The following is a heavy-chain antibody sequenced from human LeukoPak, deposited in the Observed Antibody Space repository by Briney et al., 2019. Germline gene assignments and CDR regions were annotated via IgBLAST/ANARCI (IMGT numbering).Heavy chain of an antibody. CDR3: GRDYGLDIVATIKGGYFDY. Sequence: ASVTVSCKASGGTFSSYAISWVRQAPGQGLEWMGGIIPIFGTANYAQKFQGRVTITADKSTSTAYMELSSLRSEDTAVYYCGRDYGLDIVATIKGGYFDYWGQGTLVTVSS. D-gene: IGHD5-12*01. J-gene: IGHJ4*02. CDR1: GGTFSSYA. CDR2: IIPIFGTA. V-gene: IGHV1-69*06.